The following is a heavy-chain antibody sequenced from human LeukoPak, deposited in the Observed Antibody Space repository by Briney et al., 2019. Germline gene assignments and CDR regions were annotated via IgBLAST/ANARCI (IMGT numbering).Heavy chain of an antibody. CDR2: ISSSSSNI. J-gene: IGHJ4*02. CDR3: ARIFGAARPFDY. CDR1: GFTFSSYS. D-gene: IGHD6-6*01. Sequence: GGSLRLSCAASGFTFSSYSMKWVRQAPGKGLEWVSYISSSSSNIYYADSVKGRFTISRDNAKNSLYLQMNSLRAEDTAVYYCARIFGAARPFDYWGQGTLVTVSS. V-gene: IGHV3-48*01.